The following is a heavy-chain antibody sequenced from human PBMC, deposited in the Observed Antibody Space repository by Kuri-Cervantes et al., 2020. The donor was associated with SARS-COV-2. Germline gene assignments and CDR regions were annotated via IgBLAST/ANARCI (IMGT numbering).Heavy chain of an antibody. V-gene: IGHV1-45*02. CDR3: ARALPYKAAHPLDV. J-gene: IGHJ6*02. CDR1: GYTFTYRY. Sequence: SVKVSCKASGYTFTYRYLHWVRQAPGQALEWMGWITPFNGNTNYAQKFQGRVTITRDTSASTAYMELSSLRSEDTAVYYCARALPYKAAHPLDVWGQGTTVTVSS. CDR2: ITPFNGNT. D-gene: IGHD6-13*01.